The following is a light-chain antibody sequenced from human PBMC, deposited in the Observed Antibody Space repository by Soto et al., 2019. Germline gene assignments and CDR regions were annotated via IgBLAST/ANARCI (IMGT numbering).Light chain of an antibody. Sequence: QSALTQPASVSGSRGQSITISCTGTSSDVGVYNYVSWYQQHPGKAPKLMIYEVSDRPSGVSNRFSGSKSGNTASLTISGLQAEDEADYYCSSYTSSGTYVFGTGTKVTVL. CDR3: SSYTSSGTYV. V-gene: IGLV2-14*01. CDR1: SSDVGVYNY. CDR2: EVS. J-gene: IGLJ1*01.